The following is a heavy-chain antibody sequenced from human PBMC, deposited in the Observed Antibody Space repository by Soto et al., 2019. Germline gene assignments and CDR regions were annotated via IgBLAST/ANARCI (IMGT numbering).Heavy chain of an antibody. V-gene: IGHV4-31*03. J-gene: IGHJ6*03. D-gene: IGHD6-13*01. CDR2: IYYSGST. CDR3: ARGSQQPTKLGYYYYMDV. CDR1: GGSISSGGYY. Sequence: SETLSLTCTVSGGSISSGGYYWSWIRQHPGKGLEWIGYIYYSGSTYYNPSLKSRVTISVDTSKNQFSLKLSSVTAADTAVYYCARGSQQPTKLGYYYYMDVWGKGTTVTVSS.